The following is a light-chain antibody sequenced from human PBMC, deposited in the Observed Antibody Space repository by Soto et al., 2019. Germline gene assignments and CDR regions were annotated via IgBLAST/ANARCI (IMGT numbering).Light chain of an antibody. Sequence: EIVVTQSPATLSVSPGERVTLSCRASQSVSSSLAWYQQRPGQAPRLLIYDTSTRAPGIAARFSGSGSGTEFTLTISSLKSEDVAVYYCQQYVHWPPVTFGQGTTVEIK. J-gene: IGKJ1*01. V-gene: IGKV3-15*01. CDR2: DTS. CDR1: QSVSSS. CDR3: QQYVHWPPVT.